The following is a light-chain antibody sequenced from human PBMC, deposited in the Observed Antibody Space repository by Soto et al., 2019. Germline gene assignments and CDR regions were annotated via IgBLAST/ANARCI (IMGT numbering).Light chain of an antibody. J-gene: IGLJ1*01. V-gene: IGLV2-14*01. CDR1: SNDVGGYNY. CDR3: SSYTSSGTLYV. Sequence: QSALTQPASVSGSPGQSITISCTGTSNDVGGYNYVSWYQQHPGKAPKLMIYGVTNRPSGVSPRFSGSKSANTASLTISGLQAEDDAAYYCSSYTSSGTLYVFGPGTKLTVL. CDR2: GVT.